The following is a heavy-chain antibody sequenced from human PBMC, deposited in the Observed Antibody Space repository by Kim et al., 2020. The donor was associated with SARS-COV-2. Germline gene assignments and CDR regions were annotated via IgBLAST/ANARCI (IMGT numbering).Heavy chain of an antibody. J-gene: IGHJ4*02. V-gene: IGHV7-4-1*02. CDR2: TGTP. Sequence: TGTPTYAQGFTGRFVFSLDTSVSTAYLQISSLQAKDTAVYYCARLTGLDYWGQGTLVTVSS. CDR3: ARLTGLDY.